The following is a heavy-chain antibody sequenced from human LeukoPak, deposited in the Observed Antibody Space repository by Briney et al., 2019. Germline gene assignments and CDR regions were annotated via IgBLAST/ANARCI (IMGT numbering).Heavy chain of an antibody. V-gene: IGHV1-2*02. CDR2: SHPSSGGA. D-gene: IGHD5-12*01. Sequence: GASVKVSCKASAYTFADYYVHWVRQAPGQGLEWMGWSHPSSGGAGYAPKFQGRVSMTGDASISTAHMQLTRLTFDDTAIYYCGVKGIRGNPFDYWGQGTLVTVSS. J-gene: IGHJ4*02. CDR1: AYTFADYY. CDR3: GVKGIRGNPFDY.